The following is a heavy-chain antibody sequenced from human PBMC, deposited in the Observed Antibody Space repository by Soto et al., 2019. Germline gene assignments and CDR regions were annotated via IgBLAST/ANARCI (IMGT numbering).Heavy chain of an antibody. CDR3: ARSDNRNSLYGVDV. Sequence: SETLSLTCAVNGGSLSGYYWSWIRQSPGKGLEWIGEINHRGSSDYNPSLKSRVTISIDASKNHVTLELTSVTAADTAVYYCARSDNRNSLYGVDVWGQGTAVTVSS. CDR2: INHRGSS. D-gene: IGHD1-7*01. J-gene: IGHJ6*02. CDR1: GGSLSGYY. V-gene: IGHV4-34*01.